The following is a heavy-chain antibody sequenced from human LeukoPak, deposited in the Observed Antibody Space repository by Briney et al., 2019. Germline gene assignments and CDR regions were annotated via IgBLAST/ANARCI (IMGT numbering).Heavy chain of an antibody. CDR3: ARSSRGHPGAIDY. CDR1: GGSISSGGYY. Sequence: SSETLSLTCTVSGGSISSGGYYWSWIRQHPGKGVEWIGYIYYSGSTYYNPSLKSRVTISVDTSKNQFSLKLSSVTAADTAVYYCARSSRGHPGAIDYWGQGTLVTVSS. CDR2: IYYSGST. V-gene: IGHV4-31*03. J-gene: IGHJ4*02.